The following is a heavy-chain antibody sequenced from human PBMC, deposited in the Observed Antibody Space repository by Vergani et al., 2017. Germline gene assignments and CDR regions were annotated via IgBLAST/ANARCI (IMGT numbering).Heavy chain of an antibody. CDR1: GFTFSSYA. CDR2: ISGSDDST. CDR3: ATGCSSTSCYTDRN. J-gene: IGHJ1*01. D-gene: IGHD2-2*02. V-gene: IGHV3-23*01. Sequence: EVQLLESGGGLVQPGGSLRLSCAASGFTFSSYAMSWVRQAPGKGLEWVSAISGSDDSTYYADSVKGRFTISRDNSKNTLYLQVNSLRAEDTAVYYCATGCSSTSCYTDRNWGQGTLVTVAS.